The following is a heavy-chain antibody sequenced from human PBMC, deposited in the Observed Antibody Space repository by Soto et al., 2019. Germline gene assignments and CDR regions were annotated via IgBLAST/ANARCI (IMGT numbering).Heavy chain of an antibody. CDR1: GFTFSSYA. Sequence: GGSLRLSCAASGFTFSSYAMSWVRQAPGKGLEWVSAISGSGGSTYYADSVKGRFTISRDNSKNTLYLQMNSLRAEDTAVYYCAKTSEDDYYGSGKPAFDYWGQGTLVTVSS. CDR2: ISGSGGST. D-gene: IGHD3-10*01. V-gene: IGHV3-23*01. J-gene: IGHJ4*02. CDR3: AKTSEDDYYGSGKPAFDY.